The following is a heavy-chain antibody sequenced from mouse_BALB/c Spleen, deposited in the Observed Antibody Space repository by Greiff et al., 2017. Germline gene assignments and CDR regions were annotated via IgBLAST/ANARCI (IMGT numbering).Heavy chain of an antibody. J-gene: IGHJ4*01. CDR1: GFSLTSYG. V-gene: IGHV2-2*02. Sequence: QVQLQQSGPGLVQPSQSLSITCTVSGFSLTSYGVHWVRQSPGKGLEWLGVIWSGGSTDYNAAFISRLSISKDNSKSQVFFKMNSLQANDTAIYYCARNGGYYLYYAMDYWGQGTSVTVSS. CDR3: ARNGGYYLYYAMDY. D-gene: IGHD2-3*01. CDR2: IWSGGST.